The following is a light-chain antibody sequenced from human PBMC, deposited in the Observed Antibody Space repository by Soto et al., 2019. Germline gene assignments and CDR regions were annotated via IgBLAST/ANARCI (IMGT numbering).Light chain of an antibody. CDR2: GAS. CDR1: QSVSSSY. CDR3: QQYGDSTT. Sequence: EIVLTQSPGTLSLSPGERATLACRASQSVSSSYLAWYQQKVGQAPRLLIYGASSRATGIPDRFSGSGAGTDFTLTITRLEPEDFAVYYCQQYGDSTTFGPGTKVDIK. V-gene: IGKV3-20*01. J-gene: IGKJ3*01.